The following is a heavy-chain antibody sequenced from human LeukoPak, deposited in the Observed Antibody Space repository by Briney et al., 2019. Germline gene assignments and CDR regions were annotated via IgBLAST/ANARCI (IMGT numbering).Heavy chain of an antibody. Sequence: GGSLRLSCAASGFTFSDYAIHWVRQAPGRGLEWVAVISHDGSNKYYADSVKGRFTISRDNSKNTLYLQMNSLRADDTSVYYCARGLSGLRFAFDIWGQGTMVTVSS. CDR1: GFTFSDYA. V-gene: IGHV3-30*04. J-gene: IGHJ3*02. D-gene: IGHD1-14*01. CDR2: ISHDGSNK. CDR3: ARGLSGLRFAFDI.